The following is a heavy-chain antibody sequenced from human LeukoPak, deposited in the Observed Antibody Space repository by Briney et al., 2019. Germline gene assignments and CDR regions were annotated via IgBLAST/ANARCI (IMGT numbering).Heavy chain of an antibody. CDR3: ARVSPDYYGRPLDY. Sequence: SETLSLTCTVSGGSISSYYWSWIRQPPGKGLEWIGYIYYSGSTNYNSSLKSRVTISVDTSKNQFSLKLSSVTAADTAVYYCARVSPDYYGRPLDYWGQGTLVTVSS. V-gene: IGHV4-59*12. CDR2: IYYSGST. D-gene: IGHD3-10*01. CDR1: GGSISSYY. J-gene: IGHJ4*02.